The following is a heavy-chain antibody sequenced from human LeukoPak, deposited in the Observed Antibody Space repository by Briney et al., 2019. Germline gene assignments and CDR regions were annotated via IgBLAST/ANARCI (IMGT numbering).Heavy chain of an antibody. CDR1: GYTFTSYD. CDR3: ARVRSRSTRGGNWFDP. Sequence: GASVKVSCKASGYTFTSYDINWVRQATGQGLEWMGWMNPNSGNTGYAQKFQGRVTITRNTSISTAYMELSSLRSEDTAVYYCARVRSRSTRGGNWFDPWGQRTLVTVSS. CDR2: MNPNSGNT. V-gene: IGHV1-8*03. J-gene: IGHJ5*02. D-gene: IGHD3-16*01.